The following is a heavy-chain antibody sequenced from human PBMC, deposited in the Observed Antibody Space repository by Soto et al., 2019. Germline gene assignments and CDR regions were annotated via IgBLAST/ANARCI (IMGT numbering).Heavy chain of an antibody. J-gene: IGHJ4*02. D-gene: IGHD1-26*01. CDR2: ITSSGTYI. CDR3: ARDLGGSSLYYFDY. V-gene: IGHV3-21*01. CDR1: GFTFSSFN. Sequence: PGGSLRLSCAVSGFTFSSFNMNWVRQAPGKGLEWVSSITSSGTYIYYANSAKGRFTVSRDNAKNSLYLQMNSLRAEDTAVYYCARDLGGSSLYYFDYCGPGTLVTVSS.